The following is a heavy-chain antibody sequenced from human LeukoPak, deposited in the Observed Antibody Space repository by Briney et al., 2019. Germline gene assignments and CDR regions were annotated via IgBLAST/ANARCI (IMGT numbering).Heavy chain of an antibody. J-gene: IGHJ5*02. V-gene: IGHV4-39*07. Sequence: SETLSLTCTVSGGSISSSSYYWGWIRHPPGKGLEWMGSIYYSGSTNYNPSLKSRVTISVDTSKNQFSLKLSSVTAADTAVYYCARYYDFWSGRHNWFDPWGQGTLVTVSS. D-gene: IGHD3-3*01. CDR2: IYYSGST. CDR1: GGSISSSSYY. CDR3: ARYYDFWSGRHNWFDP.